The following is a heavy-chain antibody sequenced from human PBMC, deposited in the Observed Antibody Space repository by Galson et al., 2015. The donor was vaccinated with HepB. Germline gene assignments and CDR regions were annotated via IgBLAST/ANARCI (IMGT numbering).Heavy chain of an antibody. CDR2: IKSKTDGGTT. Sequence: SLRLSCAASGFTFSNAWMSWVRQAPGKGLEWVGRIKSKTDGGTTDYAAPVKGRFTISRDDSKNTLYLQMNSLKTEDTAVYYCTSERCLEWLLRQSGAFDIWGQGTMVTVSS. CDR1: GFTFSNAW. J-gene: IGHJ3*02. V-gene: IGHV3-15*01. D-gene: IGHD3-3*01. CDR3: TSERCLEWLLRQSGAFDI.